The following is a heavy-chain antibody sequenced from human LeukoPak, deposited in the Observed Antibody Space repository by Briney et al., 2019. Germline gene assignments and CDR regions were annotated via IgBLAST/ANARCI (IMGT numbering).Heavy chain of an antibody. CDR1: GDTFSSYA. V-gene: IGHV1-69*13. CDR2: IIPIFGTA. CDR3: AMLGYCSGGSCYQPAEYFQH. J-gene: IGHJ1*01. D-gene: IGHD2-15*01. Sequence: SVKVSCKASGDTFSSYAISWVRQAPGQGLEWMGGIIPIFGTANYAQKFQGRVTITADESTSTAYMELSSLRSEDTAVYYCAMLGYCSGGSCYQPAEYFQHWGQGTLVTVSS.